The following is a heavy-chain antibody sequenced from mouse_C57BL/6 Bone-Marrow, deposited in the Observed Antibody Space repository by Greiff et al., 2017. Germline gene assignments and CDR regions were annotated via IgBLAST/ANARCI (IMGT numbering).Heavy chain of an antibody. Sequence: VQLKQSGPELVKPGASVKISCKASGYSFTDYNMNWVKQSNGKSLEWIGVINPNYGTTSYNQKLKGKATLTVDQSSSTAYMQLNSLTSEDSAVYYCARKGAYYSNQGWYFDVWGTGTTVTVSS. J-gene: IGHJ1*03. V-gene: IGHV1-39*01. CDR3: ARKGAYYSNQGWYFDV. CDR1: GYSFTDYN. D-gene: IGHD2-5*01. CDR2: INPNYGTT.